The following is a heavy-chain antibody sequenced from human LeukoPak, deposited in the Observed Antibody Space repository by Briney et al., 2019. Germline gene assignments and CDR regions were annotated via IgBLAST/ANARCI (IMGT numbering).Heavy chain of an antibody. CDR2: ISGSGGST. J-gene: IGHJ4*02. D-gene: IGHD6-13*01. Sequence: GGSLRLSCAASGFTFSSYGMSWVRQAPGKGQEWVSAISGSGGSTYYADSVKGRFTISRDNSKNTLYLQMNSLRAEDTAVYYCAKLGGVGSSWYDPYYFDYWGQGTLVTVSS. V-gene: IGHV3-23*01. CDR3: AKLGGVGSSWYDPYYFDY. CDR1: GFTFSSYG.